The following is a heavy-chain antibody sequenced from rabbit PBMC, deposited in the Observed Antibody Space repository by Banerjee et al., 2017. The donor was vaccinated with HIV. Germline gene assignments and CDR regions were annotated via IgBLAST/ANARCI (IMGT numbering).Heavy chain of an antibody. CDR1: GFDLSSNYW. CDR2: IDAGSSGST. J-gene: IGHJ4*01. D-gene: IGHD4-1*01. CDR3: ARDLAGVIGWNFNL. Sequence: EGSLTLTCTASGFDLSSNYWMCWVRQAPGKGLEWIACIDAGSSGSTYYASWAKGRFTISKTSSTTVTLQMTSLTAADTATYFCARDLAGVIGWNFNLWGQGTLVTVS. V-gene: IGHV1S45*01.